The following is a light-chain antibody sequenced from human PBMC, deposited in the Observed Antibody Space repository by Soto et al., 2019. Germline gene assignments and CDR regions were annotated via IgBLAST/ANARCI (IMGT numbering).Light chain of an antibody. V-gene: IGKV1-5*03. J-gene: IGKJ1*01. CDR3: QQYNSYWT. CDR1: QSISSW. Sequence: DIQMPQSPSTLSASVGDRVTITCRASQSISSWLAWYQQKPGKAPKLLIYKASSLESGVPSRFSGSGSGTEFALTFSRLQPDDFVTEYCQQYNSYWTFGEGTKVEIK. CDR2: KAS.